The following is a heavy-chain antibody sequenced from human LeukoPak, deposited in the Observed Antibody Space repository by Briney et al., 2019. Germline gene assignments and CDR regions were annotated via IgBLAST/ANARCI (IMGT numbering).Heavy chain of an antibody. CDR3: ARQRGGYSNYVSWFDP. CDR2: IYPGDSDT. Sequence: GESLKISCQGSGYSFTSYWIGWVRQMPGKGLEWMGIIYPGDSDTRYSPSFQGQVTISADKSISTAYLQWSSLKASDTAMYYCARQRGGYSNYVSWFDPWGQGTLVTVSS. V-gene: IGHV5-51*01. D-gene: IGHD4-11*01. CDR1: GYSFTSYW. J-gene: IGHJ5*02.